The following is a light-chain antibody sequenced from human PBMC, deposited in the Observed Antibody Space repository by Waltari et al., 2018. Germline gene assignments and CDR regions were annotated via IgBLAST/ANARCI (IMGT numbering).Light chain of an antibody. V-gene: IGLV2-11*01. CDR3: CSYAGSYTWV. Sequence: QSALTQPRSVSGSPGQSVTISCTVSSSDVGVYNYASWYQQHPGKAPKLMIYDVNKRPSGVPDRFSGTKSGNTASVTISGLQAEDEAEYYCCSYAGSYTWVFGGGTKLTVL. CDR2: DVN. J-gene: IGLJ3*02. CDR1: SSDVGVYNY.